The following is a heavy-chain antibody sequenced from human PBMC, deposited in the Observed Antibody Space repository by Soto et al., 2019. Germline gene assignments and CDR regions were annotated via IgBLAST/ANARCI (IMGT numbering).Heavy chain of an antibody. CDR1: GGSISSSSYY. CDR2: IYYSGST. Sequence: QLQLQESGPGLVKPSETLSLTCTVSGGSISSSSYYWGWIRQPPGKGLEWIGSIYYSGSTYYNPSLKSRVTISVDKSKTQFSLKLSSVTAADTAVYYCARHPLKRFLESKPAFDIWGQGTMVTVSS. J-gene: IGHJ3*02. CDR3: ARHPLKRFLESKPAFDI. D-gene: IGHD3-3*01. V-gene: IGHV4-39*01.